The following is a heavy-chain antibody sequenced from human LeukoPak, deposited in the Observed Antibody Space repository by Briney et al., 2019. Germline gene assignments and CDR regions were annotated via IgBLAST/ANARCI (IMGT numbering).Heavy chain of an antibody. V-gene: IGHV3-30-3*01. D-gene: IGHD6-6*01. J-gene: IGHJ4*02. CDR2: ISYDGSNK. CDR3: ARDPESSSFFDY. Sequence: GGSLRLSCAASGFTFSTYAMHWVRQAPGRGLEWVAVISYDGSNKYYADSVKGRFTISRDNSKNTLYLQMNSLRAEDTAVYYCARDPESSSFFDYWGQGTLVTVSS. CDR1: GFTFSTYA.